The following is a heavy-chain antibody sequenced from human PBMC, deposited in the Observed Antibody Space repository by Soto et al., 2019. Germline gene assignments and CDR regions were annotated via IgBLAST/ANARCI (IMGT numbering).Heavy chain of an antibody. CDR1: GLIFSNYK. J-gene: IGHJ4*02. CDR2: INSDGSST. D-gene: IGHD3-9*01. CDR3: ARGYYDILTGFYY. V-gene: IGHV3-74*01. Sequence: GGSLRLSCAASGLIFSNYKMHWVRQAPGKGLVWVSRINSDGSSTGYADSVKGRFTISRDNAKNTLYLQMNSLRAEDTAVYYCARGYYDILTGFYYWGQGTLVTVSS.